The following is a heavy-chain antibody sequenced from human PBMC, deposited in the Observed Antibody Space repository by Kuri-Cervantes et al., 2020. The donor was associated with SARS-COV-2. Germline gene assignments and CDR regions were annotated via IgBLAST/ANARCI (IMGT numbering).Heavy chain of an antibody. J-gene: IGHJ6*02. CDR2: INHSGST. D-gene: IGHD5-12*01. V-gene: IGHV4-34*01. Sequence: SETLSLTCAVYGGSFSGYYWSWIRQPPGKGLEWIGEINHSGSTNYNPSLKSRVTISVDTSKNQFSLKLSSVTAADTAVYYCARVEGGYSGYDAYYYYYGMDVWGQGTTVTVSS. CDR1: GGSFSGYY. CDR3: ARVEGGYSGYDAYYYYYGMDV.